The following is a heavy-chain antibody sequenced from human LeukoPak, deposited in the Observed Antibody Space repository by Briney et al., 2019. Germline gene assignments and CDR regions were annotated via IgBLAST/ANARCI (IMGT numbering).Heavy chain of an antibody. V-gene: IGHV4-59*08. D-gene: IGHD6-13*01. CDR2: IYYSGST. J-gene: IGHJ4*02. Sequence: SSETLSLTCTVSGGSISSYYWSWIRQPPGKGLEWIGYIYYSGSTNYNPSLKSRVTISVDTSKNQFSLKLSSVTAADTAVYYCARHTSYSSSWYVKDYFDYWGQGTLVTVSS. CDR3: ARHTSYSSSWYVKDYFDY. CDR1: GGSISSYY.